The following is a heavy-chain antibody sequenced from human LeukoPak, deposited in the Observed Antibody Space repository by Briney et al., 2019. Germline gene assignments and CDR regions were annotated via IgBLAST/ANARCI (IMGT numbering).Heavy chain of an antibody. CDR3: ASLSSSWPFDY. D-gene: IGHD6-13*01. V-gene: IGHV3-23*01. Sequence: GGSLRLSCTASGFEFSRYAMHWVRQAPGKGLEWVSSISSSGGNTHYAGSVKGRFTISRDNSKNTLNLQMNSLRAEDTAVYYCASLSSSWPFDYWGQGTLVTVSS. J-gene: IGHJ4*02. CDR1: GFEFSRYA. CDR2: ISSSGGNT.